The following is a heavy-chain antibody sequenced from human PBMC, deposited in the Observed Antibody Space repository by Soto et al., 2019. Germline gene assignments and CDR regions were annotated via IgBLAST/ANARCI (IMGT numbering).Heavy chain of an antibody. D-gene: IGHD1-26*01. V-gene: IGHV4-39*02. CDR3: ATQEVGGSYVYTFDP. CDR2: IYYSGST. Sequence: QLQLQESGQGLVKPSETLSLTCTVSGGSISSSSYYWGWIRQPPGKGLEWIGSIYYSGSTYYNPSLKSRVTVSVDTSKNHFSLKLSSVTAADTAVYYCATQEVGGSYVYTFDPWGQGTLVTVSS. CDR1: GGSISSSSYY. J-gene: IGHJ5*02.